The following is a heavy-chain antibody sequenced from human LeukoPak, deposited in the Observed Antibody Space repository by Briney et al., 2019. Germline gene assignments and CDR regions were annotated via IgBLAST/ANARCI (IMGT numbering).Heavy chain of an antibody. V-gene: IGHV4-39*01. CDR1: GGSISSITYY. CDR3: ASEAPGGNSFHQDF. J-gene: IGHJ4*02. D-gene: IGHD4-23*01. Sequence: SETLSLTCTVSGGSISSITYYWGWIRQPPGKGLEWIGSIFNSGATNYNPSLKRRVTISVDTSKNQFSLRLSSVTAADTAVYYCASEAPGGNSFHQDFRGQGTLVTVSS. CDR2: IFNSGAT.